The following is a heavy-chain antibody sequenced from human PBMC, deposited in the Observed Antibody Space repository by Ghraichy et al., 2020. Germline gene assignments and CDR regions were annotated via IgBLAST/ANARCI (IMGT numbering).Heavy chain of an antibody. V-gene: IGHV4-59*08. CDR1: GGSISSYY. D-gene: IGHD1-26*01. CDR2: IYYSGST. Sequence: SETLSLTCTVSGGSISSYYWSWIRQPPGKGLEWIGYIYYSGSTNYNPSLKSRVTISVDTSKNQFSLKLSSVTAADTAVYYCARHVGGWELLRGELDYWGQGTLVTVSS. J-gene: IGHJ4*02. CDR3: ARHVGGWELLRGELDY.